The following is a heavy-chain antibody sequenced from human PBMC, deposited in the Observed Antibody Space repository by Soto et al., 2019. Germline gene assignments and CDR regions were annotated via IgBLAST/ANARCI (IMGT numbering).Heavy chain of an antibody. CDR2: ISSSGSTI. CDR1: GFAFSDPY. Sequence: GGSLRLSYAASGFAFSDPYMSWIRQAPGKGLEWISYISSSGSTIYYADSVKGRFTISRDNAKKSLYLQMDSLTADDTAVYYCARGGVSVTTPFDYWGQGTQVTVSS. J-gene: IGHJ4*02. V-gene: IGHV3-11*01. D-gene: IGHD4-17*01. CDR3: ARGGVSVTTPFDY.